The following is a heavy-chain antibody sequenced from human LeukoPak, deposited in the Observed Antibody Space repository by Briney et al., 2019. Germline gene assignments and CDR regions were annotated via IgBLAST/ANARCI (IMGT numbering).Heavy chain of an antibody. Sequence: PSETLSLTCTVSGGSMSSYYWSWIRQPPGKGLEWIGYIYYSGSTNYNPSLKSRVTISVDTSKNQFSLKLSSVTAADTAVYYCARVGSSSRRSNYYFDYWGQGTLVTVSS. V-gene: IGHV4-59*01. CDR2: IYYSGST. CDR1: GGSMSSYY. J-gene: IGHJ4*02. D-gene: IGHD6-6*01. CDR3: ARVGSSSRRSNYYFDY.